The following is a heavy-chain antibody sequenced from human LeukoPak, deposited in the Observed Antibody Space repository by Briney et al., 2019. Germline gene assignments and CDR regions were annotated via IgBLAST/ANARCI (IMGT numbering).Heavy chain of an antibody. Sequence: PSETLSLTATVSGGSISSSSYYWGWIRQPPGKGLEWIGSIYYSGSTYYNPSLKSRVTISVDTSKNQFSLKLSSVTAADTAVYYCARAPASSTINDAFDIWGQGTMVTVSS. V-gene: IGHV4-39*01. CDR3: ARAPASSTINDAFDI. D-gene: IGHD2-2*01. CDR2: IYYSGST. CDR1: GGSISSSSYY. J-gene: IGHJ3*02.